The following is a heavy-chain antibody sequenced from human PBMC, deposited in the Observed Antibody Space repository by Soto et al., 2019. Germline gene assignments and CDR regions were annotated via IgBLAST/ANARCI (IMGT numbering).Heavy chain of an antibody. D-gene: IGHD3-22*01. J-gene: IGHJ6*02. CDR3: AVTMTNYYYYAMDV. V-gene: IGHV1-69*13. CDR2: IIPIFGTA. CDR1: GGTFSSYA. Sequence: GASVKVSCKASGGTFSSYAISWVRQAPGQGLEWMGGIIPIFGTADYAQKFQGRVTITAGESTSTAYMELSSLRSEDTAVYYCAVTMTNYYYYAMDVWGQGTTVTVSS.